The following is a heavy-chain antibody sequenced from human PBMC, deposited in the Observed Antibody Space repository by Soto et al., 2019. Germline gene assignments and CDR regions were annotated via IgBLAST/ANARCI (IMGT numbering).Heavy chain of an antibody. J-gene: IGHJ5*02. CDR1: GFSFSSYA. V-gene: IGHV3-23*01. CDR3: TKEHSNYPDNWFDP. D-gene: IGHD4-4*01. CDR2: IDSGGGST. Sequence: EVQLLVSGGGSVQPGGSLRLSCAASGFSFSSYAMSWVRQAPGTGLEWVSAIDSGGGSTYYAASVKGRFSISRDNSMNTLYLQMTSLRAEDTAIYYCTKEHSNYPDNWFDPWGQGTLVTVSS.